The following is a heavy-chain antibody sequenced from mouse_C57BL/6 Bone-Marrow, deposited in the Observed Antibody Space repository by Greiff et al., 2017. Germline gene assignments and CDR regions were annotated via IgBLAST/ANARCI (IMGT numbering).Heavy chain of an antibody. Sequence: VQLQQPGAELVKPGASVKLSCKASGYTFTSYWMQWVKQRPGQGLEWIGEIDPSDSYTNYNQKFKGKATLTVDTSSSIAYMQLSSLTSEDSAVYYCARIYYFDYWGQGTTLTVSS. J-gene: IGHJ2*01. CDR1: GYTFTSYW. CDR2: IDPSDSYT. V-gene: IGHV1-50*01. CDR3: ARIYYFDY.